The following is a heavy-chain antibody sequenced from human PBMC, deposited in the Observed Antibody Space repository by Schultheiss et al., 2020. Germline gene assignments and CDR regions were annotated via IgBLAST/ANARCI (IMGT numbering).Heavy chain of an antibody. D-gene: IGHD3-22*01. Sequence: SETLSLTCAVYGGSFSGYYWSWIRQPPGKGLEWIGEINHSGSTNYNPSLKSRVTISVDTSKNQFSLKLSSVTAADTAVYYCARLTRGDDYYDSSGYASWWGQGTLVTVSS. CDR2: INHSGST. V-gene: IGHV4-34*01. CDR1: GGSFSGYY. CDR3: ARLTRGDDYYDSSGYASW. J-gene: IGHJ4*02.